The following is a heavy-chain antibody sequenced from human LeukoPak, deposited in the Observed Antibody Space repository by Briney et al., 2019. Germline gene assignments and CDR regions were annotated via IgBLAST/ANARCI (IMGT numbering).Heavy chain of an antibody. Sequence: ASVKVSCKVSGYTLTELSMHWVRQAPGKGLEWMGGFDPEDGETIYAQKFQGRVTMTEDTSTDTAYMELSSLRSEDTAVYYCATGIAASYEGNNWFDPWGQGTLVTVSS. V-gene: IGHV1-24*01. CDR1: GYTLTELS. CDR3: ATGIAASYEGNNWFDP. CDR2: FDPEDGET. D-gene: IGHD6-13*01. J-gene: IGHJ5*02.